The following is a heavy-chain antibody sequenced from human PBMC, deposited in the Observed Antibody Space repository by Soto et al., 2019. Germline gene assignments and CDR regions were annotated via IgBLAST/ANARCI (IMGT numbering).Heavy chain of an antibody. CDR2: ISGSGGKT. CDR3: VRGMNYYYYMDV. V-gene: IGHV3-23*01. Sequence: EVQLLESGGGFVPPGGSLRLSCAASGFIFSDYAMTWVRQAPGKGLEWVSAISGSGGKTYYADSVKGRFTIPRDSSQKMTLLQMSGLGAEDPAIYYCVRGMNYYYYMDVWGNGTTVTVSS. J-gene: IGHJ6*03. CDR1: GFIFSDYA.